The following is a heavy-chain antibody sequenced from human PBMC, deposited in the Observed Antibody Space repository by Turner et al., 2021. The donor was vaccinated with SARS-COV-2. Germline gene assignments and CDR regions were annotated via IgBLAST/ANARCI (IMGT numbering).Heavy chain of an antibody. J-gene: IGHJ5*02. CDR3: ARRSEGYYGSGSHWFDP. CDR2: IYYSGGT. CDR1: GGSISSSPYY. V-gene: IGHV4-39*01. D-gene: IGHD3-10*01. Sequence: QLQLQESGPGLVKPSETLSLTCTVSGGSISSSPYYWGWIRQPPGKGLEWFGGIYYSGGTYYNPSLKSRVTISVDTSKNQFSLKLSSVTAADTAVYYCARRSEGYYGSGSHWFDPWGQGTLVTVSS.